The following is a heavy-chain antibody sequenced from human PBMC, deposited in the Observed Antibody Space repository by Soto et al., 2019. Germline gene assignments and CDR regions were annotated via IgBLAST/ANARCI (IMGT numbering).Heavy chain of an antibody. CDR1: GFTFDDYT. Sequence: EVQLVASGGVVVQPGGSLRLSCAASGFTFDDYTMHWVRQAPGKSLEWVSLISWDGGKTYYADSVKGRFTISRDNSKNSLHLQMNSLTTEDSASYYCAKDRAAVTGAYYYYAMDVWGQGTTVTVSS. V-gene: IGHV3-43*01. CDR3: AKDRAAVTGAYYYYAMDV. D-gene: IGHD6-19*01. CDR2: ISWDGGKT. J-gene: IGHJ6*02.